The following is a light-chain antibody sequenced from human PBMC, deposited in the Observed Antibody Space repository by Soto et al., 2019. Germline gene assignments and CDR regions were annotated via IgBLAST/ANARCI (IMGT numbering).Light chain of an antibody. Sequence: EKVMTQSPATLSVSPGESATLSCRASQNVKTRLAWYQQKPGQAHRLLIYDAFTRDTGIPARFSGSASGTEFTLTISSLQSEDFAVYYCQQYDEWPLTFGGGTKVEIK. CDR3: QQYDEWPLT. CDR2: DAF. V-gene: IGKV3-15*01. CDR1: QNVKTR. J-gene: IGKJ4*01.